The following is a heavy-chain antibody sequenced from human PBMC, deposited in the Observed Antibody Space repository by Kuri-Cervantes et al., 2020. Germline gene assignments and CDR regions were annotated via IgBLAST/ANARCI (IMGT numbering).Heavy chain of an antibody. Sequence: GSLRLSCSVSGDSISSKSFYWGWIRQPPGKGLEWIGSIYYSGSTYYNPSLKSRVTISVDTSKNQFSLNLSSVTAADTAMYYCARLGSPVAATPFDYWGQGTLVTVSS. CDR3: ARLGSPVAATPFDY. CDR2: IYYSGST. J-gene: IGHJ4*02. V-gene: IGHV4-39*01. CDR1: GDSISSKSFY. D-gene: IGHD2-15*01.